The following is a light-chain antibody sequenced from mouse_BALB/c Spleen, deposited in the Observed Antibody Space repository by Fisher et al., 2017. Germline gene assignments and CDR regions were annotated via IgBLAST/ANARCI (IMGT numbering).Light chain of an antibody. CDR1: SSISY. V-gene: IGKV4-63*01. CDR2: DTS. CDR3: FQGSGYPYT. Sequence: DIVLTQTPAIMSASPGEKVTMTCSASSSISYMHWYQQKPGTSPKRWIYDTSKLASGVPGRFSGSGSGNSYSLTISSMEAEDVATYYCFQGSGYPYTFGGGTKLEIK. J-gene: IGKJ2*01.